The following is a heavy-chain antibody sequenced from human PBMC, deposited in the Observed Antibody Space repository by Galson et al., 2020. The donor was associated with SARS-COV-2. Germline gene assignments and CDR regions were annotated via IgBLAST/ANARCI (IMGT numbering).Heavy chain of an antibody. CDR3: ARVVRYNYEYVWGSYRQQKYAFDI. V-gene: IGHV4-4*02. J-gene: IGHJ3*02. D-gene: IGHD3-16*02. CDR1: GGSISSSNW. CDR2: IYHSGST. Sequence: ASETLSLTCAVSGGSISSSNWWSCVRQPPGKGLEWIGEIYHSGSTNYNPSLKSRVTISADKPKNQLSLKLSSVTAADTAVYYCARVVRYNYEYVWGSYRQQKYAFDIWGQGTMVTVSS.